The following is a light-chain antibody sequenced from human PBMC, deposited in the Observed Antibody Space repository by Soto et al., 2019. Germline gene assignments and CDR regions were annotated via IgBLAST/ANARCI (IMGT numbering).Light chain of an antibody. V-gene: IGLV2-8*01. Sequence: QSVLTQPPSASGSPGQAVTISCTGPSSDVADYKFVSWYQQRPGKAPKLLIYEVNKRPSGVPDRFSGSKSGNTASLTVSGLQAEDEADYYCYSYFGSNNFIFGGGTKVTVL. CDR2: EVN. CDR1: SSDVADYKF. CDR3: YSYFGSNNFI. J-gene: IGLJ2*01.